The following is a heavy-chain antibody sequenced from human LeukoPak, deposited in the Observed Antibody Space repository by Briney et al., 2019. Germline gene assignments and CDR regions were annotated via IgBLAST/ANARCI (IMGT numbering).Heavy chain of an antibody. J-gene: IGHJ3*02. Sequence: GGSLRLSCAASGFTFSSYGMHWVRQAPGKGLEWVAFIRYDGSNKYYADSVKGRFTISRDNSKNTLYLQMSSLTAEDTAVYYCAKDVRQLDAFDIWGQGTMVTVSS. D-gene: IGHD2-2*01. V-gene: IGHV3-30*02. CDR2: IRYDGSNK. CDR1: GFTFSSYG. CDR3: AKDVRQLDAFDI.